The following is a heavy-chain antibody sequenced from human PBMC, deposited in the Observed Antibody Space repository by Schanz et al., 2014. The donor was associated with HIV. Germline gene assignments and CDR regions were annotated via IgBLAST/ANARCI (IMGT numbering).Heavy chain of an antibody. Sequence: QVHLQESGPGLVKPSQTLSLTCSVSGYSISRGGYYWSWIRQHPGKGLEWIGYIYHSGSTYYNPSLKTRVTISVDTSKTQFSLKLSSVTAADTAVYYCARDGGRRGGERQLFGYWGQGTLVTVSS. CDR3: ARDGGRRGGERQLFGY. D-gene: IGHD3-16*01. J-gene: IGHJ4*02. CDR1: GYSISRGGYY. V-gene: IGHV4-31*02. CDR2: IYHSGST.